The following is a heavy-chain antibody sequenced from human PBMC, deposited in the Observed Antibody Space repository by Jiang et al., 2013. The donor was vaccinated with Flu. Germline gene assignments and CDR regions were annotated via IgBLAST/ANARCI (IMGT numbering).Heavy chain of an antibody. D-gene: IGHD5-24*01. CDR3: AKVMEMATDWGYWYFDL. Sequence: SGAEVKKPGASVKVSCKASGYTFTNYAMHWVRQAPGQRLEWMGWINAGNGNTQYSQKFQGRVTITRDTSASTAYMELSSLRSEDTAVYYCAKVMEMATDWGYWYFDLWGRGTLVTVSS. V-gene: IGHV1-3*01. CDR2: INAGNGNT. J-gene: IGHJ2*01. CDR1: GYTFTNYA.